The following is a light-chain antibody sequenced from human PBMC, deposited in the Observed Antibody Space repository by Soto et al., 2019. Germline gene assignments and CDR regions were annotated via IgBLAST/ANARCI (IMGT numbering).Light chain of an antibody. V-gene: IGKV3-20*01. CDR3: QQYDRSPRT. J-gene: IGKJ1*01. Sequence: EVVMTQSPATLSVSPGERATLSYRASQSLRSNLAWFQQKRGQAPRLLIYGASTRATGIPDRFSGSGSGTDFTLTISRVEPEDFAVYYCQQYDRSPRTFGQGTKVDIK. CDR1: QSLRSN. CDR2: GAS.